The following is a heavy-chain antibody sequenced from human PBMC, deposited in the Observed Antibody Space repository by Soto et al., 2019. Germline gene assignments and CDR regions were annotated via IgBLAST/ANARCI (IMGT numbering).Heavy chain of an antibody. V-gene: IGHV3-23*01. J-gene: IGHJ4*02. CDR2: ISGSGGST. CDR3: AKLTDAGILTGYAYFDY. Sequence: PGGSLRLSCAASGFTFSSYAMSWVRQAPGKGLEWVSAISGSGGSTYYADSVKGRFTISRDNSKNTLYLQMNSLRAEDTAVYYCAKLTDAGILTGYAYFDYWGQGTLVTVSS. CDR1: GFTFSSYA. D-gene: IGHD3-9*01.